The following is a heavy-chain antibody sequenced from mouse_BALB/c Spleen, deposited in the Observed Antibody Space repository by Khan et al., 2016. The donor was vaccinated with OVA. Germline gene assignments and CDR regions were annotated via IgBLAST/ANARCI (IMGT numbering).Heavy chain of an antibody. Sequence: EVQLQESGPSLVKPSQTLSLTCSVTGDSITSGYWNWIRKFPGNKLEYMGYIIYRGHTFYNPYLKSRISITRHTSKNQYYLQLTSVTTEDTATYCCARSTYKYAFDYWGQGTLVSVSA. J-gene: IGHJ3*01. CDR3: ARSTYKYAFDY. CDR1: GDSITSGY. V-gene: IGHV3-8*02. D-gene: IGHD2-14*01. CDR2: IIYRGHT.